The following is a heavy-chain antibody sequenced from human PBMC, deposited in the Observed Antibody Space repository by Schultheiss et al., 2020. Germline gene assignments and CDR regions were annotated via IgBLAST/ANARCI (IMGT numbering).Heavy chain of an antibody. CDR3: AIPVYYGSGSYFN. V-gene: IGHV3-11*06. D-gene: IGHD3-10*01. J-gene: IGHJ4*02. CDR1: GFTFSDYY. CDR2: ISSSSSYT. Sequence: GGSLRLSCAASGFTFSDYYMSWIRQAPGKGLEWVSYISSSSSYTNYADSVKGRFTISRDNAKNSLYLQMNSLRAEDTAVYYCAIPVYYGSGSYFNWGQGTLVTVSS.